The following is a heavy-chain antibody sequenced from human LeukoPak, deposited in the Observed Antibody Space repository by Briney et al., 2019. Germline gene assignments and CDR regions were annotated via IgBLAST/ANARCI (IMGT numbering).Heavy chain of an antibody. V-gene: IGHV1-2*06. Sequence: ASVTVSCKASGYTFTGYYMHWVRQAPGQGLEWMGRINPNSGGTNYAQKFQGRVTMTRDTSISTAYMELSRLRSDDTAVCYCAGIMAGYYCYYYGMDVWGQGTTVTVSS. J-gene: IGHJ6*02. CDR3: AGIMAGYYCYYYGMDV. CDR2: INPNSGGT. D-gene: IGHD2-8*01. CDR1: GYTFTGYY.